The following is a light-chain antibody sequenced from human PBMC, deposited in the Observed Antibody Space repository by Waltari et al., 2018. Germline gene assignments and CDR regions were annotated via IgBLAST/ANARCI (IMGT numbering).Light chain of an antibody. CDR2: SKN. V-gene: IGLV1-44*01. J-gene: IGLJ3*02. Sequence: QPLRTRAPPASGTPGQPATIPSSGTRPTTGSNNINWYQQLPGTAPKLLIYSKNQRPSGVPARFSGSKSGTSASLAISGLQSEDEADYYCGTWDDSLNGPLFGGGTKVTVL. CDR3: GTWDDSLNGPL. CDR1: RPTTGSNN.